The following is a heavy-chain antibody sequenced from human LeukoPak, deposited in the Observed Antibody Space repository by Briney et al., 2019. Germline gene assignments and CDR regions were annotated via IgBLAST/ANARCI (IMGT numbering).Heavy chain of an antibody. J-gene: IGHJ5*02. CDR3: AGGADWFDP. CDR1: GGSISSYY. D-gene: IGHD3-16*01. V-gene: IGHV4-59*08. CDR2: FYYTGNT. Sequence: PETLSLTCTVSGGSISSYYWSWIRQPPGKGLEWIGYFYYTGNTDYNPSLRSRVTLSLDTSKNQFSLNLTSVTAADTAVYYCAGGADWFDPWGQGTLVTVSS.